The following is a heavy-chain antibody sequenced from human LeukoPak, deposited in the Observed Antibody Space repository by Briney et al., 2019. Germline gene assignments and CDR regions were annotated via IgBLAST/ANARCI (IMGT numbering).Heavy chain of an antibody. D-gene: IGHD3-9*01. J-gene: IGHJ4*02. Sequence: GGSLRLSCAASGFTFSSYAMSWVRQAPGKGLEWVSSISSSSSYIYYADSVKGRFTISRGNAKNSLYLQMNSLRAEDTAVYYCARDLGYDILTGYQGGYFDYWGQGTLVTVSS. CDR2: ISSSSSYI. V-gene: IGHV3-21*01. CDR1: GFTFSSYA. CDR3: ARDLGYDILTGYQGGYFDY.